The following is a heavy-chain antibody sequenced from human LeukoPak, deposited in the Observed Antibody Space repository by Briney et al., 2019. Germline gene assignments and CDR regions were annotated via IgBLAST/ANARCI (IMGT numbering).Heavy chain of an antibody. J-gene: IGHJ3*02. D-gene: IGHD6-13*01. CDR2: ICGSGGST. V-gene: IGHV3-23*01. CDR1: GFTFSSYA. CDR3: TKGDDSSTWYTFDI. Sequence: GGSLRLSCAASGFTFSSYAMSWLRQAPGKGLEWVSTICGSGGSTYYADSVKGRFTISRDNSKNTLYLQMNSLRDEDTAVYYCTKGDDSSTWYTFDIWGQGTMVTVSS.